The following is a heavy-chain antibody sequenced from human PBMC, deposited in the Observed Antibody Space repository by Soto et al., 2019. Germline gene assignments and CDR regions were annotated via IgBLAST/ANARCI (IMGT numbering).Heavy chain of an antibody. V-gene: IGHV1-8*01. Sequence: ASVKVSCKASGYTFTSYDINWVRQATGQGLEWMGWMNPNSGNTGYAQKFQGRVTMTRNTSISTAYMELSSLRSEDTAVYCARRGYSSSWYYYYYYGMDVWGQGTTVTVSS. CDR1: GYTFTSYD. CDR2: MNPNSGNT. CDR3: ARRGYSSSWYYYYYYGMDV. J-gene: IGHJ6*02. D-gene: IGHD6-13*01.